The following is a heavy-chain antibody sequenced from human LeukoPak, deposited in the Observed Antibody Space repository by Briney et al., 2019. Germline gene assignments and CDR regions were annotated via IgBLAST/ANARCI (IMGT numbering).Heavy chain of an antibody. D-gene: IGHD2-15*01. Sequence: ASVKVSCKVSGYTLTELSMHWVRQAPGKGLEWMGGFDPEDGETIYARKFQGRVTMTEDTSTDTAYMELSSLRSEDTAVYYCASCIVVVHSEYYYYGMDVWGQGTTVTVSS. CDR2: FDPEDGET. J-gene: IGHJ6*02. V-gene: IGHV1-24*01. CDR3: ASCIVVVHSEYYYYGMDV. CDR1: GYTLTELS.